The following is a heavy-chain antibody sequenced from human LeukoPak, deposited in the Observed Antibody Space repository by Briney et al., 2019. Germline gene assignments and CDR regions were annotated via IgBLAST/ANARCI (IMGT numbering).Heavy chain of an antibody. V-gene: IGHV3-30*04. J-gene: IGHJ4*02. CDR1: GFTFSSYA. CDR3: ARDRVRQWLAYYFDY. CDR2: ISYDGSNK. D-gene: IGHD6-19*01. Sequence: PGGSLRLSCAASGFTFSSYAMHWVRQAPGKGLEWVAVISYDGSNKYYADSEKGRFTTSRDNSKNTLYLQMNSLRAEDTAVYYCARDRVRQWLAYYFDYWGQGTLVTVSS.